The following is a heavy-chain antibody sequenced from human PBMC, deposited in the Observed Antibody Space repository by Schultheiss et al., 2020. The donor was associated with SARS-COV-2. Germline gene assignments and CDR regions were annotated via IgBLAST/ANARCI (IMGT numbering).Heavy chain of an antibody. CDR2: INHSGST. D-gene: IGHD2-2*02. V-gene: IGHV4-39*01. J-gene: IGHJ5*02. CDR3: ARHCSSTSCYTDWFDP. Sequence: SQTLSLTCTVSGGSISSGGYYWSWIRQPPGKGLEWIGEINHSGSTYYNPSLKSRVTISVDTSKNQFSLKLSSVTAADTAVYYCARHCSSTSCYTDWFDPWGQGTLVTVSS. CDR1: GGSISSGGYY.